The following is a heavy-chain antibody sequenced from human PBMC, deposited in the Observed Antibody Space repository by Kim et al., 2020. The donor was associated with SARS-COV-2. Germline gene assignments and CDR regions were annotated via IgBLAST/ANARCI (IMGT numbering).Heavy chain of an antibody. CDR2: ISAYNGNT. J-gene: IGHJ3*02. CDR1: GYTFNSYG. D-gene: IGHD1-7*01. Sequence: ASVKVSCKASGYTFNSYGISWVRQAPGQGLEWMGWISAYNGNTNYAQKLQGRVTMTTDTSTSTAYMELRSLRSDDTAVYYCARDLTSAGTKAFDIWGQGTMVTVSS. V-gene: IGHV1-18*01. CDR3: ARDLTSAGTKAFDI.